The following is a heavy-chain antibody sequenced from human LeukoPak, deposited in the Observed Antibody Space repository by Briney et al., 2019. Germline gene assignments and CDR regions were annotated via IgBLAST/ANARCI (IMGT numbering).Heavy chain of an antibody. Sequence: SVKVSCKASGGTFSSYTISWVRQAPGQGLEWMGRIVPILNITDYAQNFQGRVTLTADKSTSTAYMELSTLRSEDTAVYYCAKDGVVVVATSVYYYYYGMDVWGQGTTVTVSS. J-gene: IGHJ6*02. D-gene: IGHD2-2*01. CDR3: AKDGVVVVATSVYYYYYGMDV. V-gene: IGHV1-69*02. CDR2: IVPILNIT. CDR1: GGTFSSYT.